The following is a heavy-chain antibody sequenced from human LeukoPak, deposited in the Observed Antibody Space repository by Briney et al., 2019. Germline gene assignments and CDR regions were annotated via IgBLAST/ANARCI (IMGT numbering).Heavy chain of an antibody. CDR2: IYYSGST. V-gene: IGHV4-59*01. CDR3: ARGWFDP. CDR1: GGSISSYY. Sequence: PSETLSLTCTVSGGSISSYYWSWIRQPPGKGLEWIGYIYYSGSTNYNPSLKCRVTISVDTSKNQFSLKLSSVTAADTAVYYCARGWFDPWGQGTLVTVSS. J-gene: IGHJ5*02.